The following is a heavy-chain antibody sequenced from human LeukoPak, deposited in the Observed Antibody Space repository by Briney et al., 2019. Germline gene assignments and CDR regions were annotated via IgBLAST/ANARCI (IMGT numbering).Heavy chain of an antibody. V-gene: IGHV3-23*01. CDR2: ISGSGGST. Sequence: GGSLRLSCAVSGFAFGSEAMSWVRQAPGKGLEWVSAISGSGGSTYYADPVKGRFTISRDNSKNTLYLQMNSLRAEDTAVYYCAKAELRITIFGVVINDFDYWGQGTLVTVSS. CDR1: GFAFGSEA. CDR3: AKAELRITIFGVVINDFDY. D-gene: IGHD3-3*01. J-gene: IGHJ4*02.